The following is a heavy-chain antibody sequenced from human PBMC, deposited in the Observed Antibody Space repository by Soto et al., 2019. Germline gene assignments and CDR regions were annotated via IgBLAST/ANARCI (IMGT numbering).Heavy chain of an antibody. CDR2: INPSGGST. Sequence: QVQLVQSGAEVKKPGASVKVSCKASGYTFTSYYMHWVRQAPGQGLEWMGIINPSGGSTSYAQKCEARVTMTRDTSTSTVYMELSSLRSEDTAVYYCAGTPGSSGYYTIDYWGQGTLVTV. V-gene: IGHV1-46*01. J-gene: IGHJ4*02. CDR3: AGTPGSSGYYTIDY. D-gene: IGHD3-22*01. CDR1: GYTFTSYY.